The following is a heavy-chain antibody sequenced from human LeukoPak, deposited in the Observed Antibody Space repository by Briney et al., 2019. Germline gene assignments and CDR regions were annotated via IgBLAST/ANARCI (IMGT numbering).Heavy chain of an antibody. V-gene: IGHV3-7*01. CDR3: ARDNWGRTDY. CDR1: GFTFSSSW. CDR2: IKQDGSEK. Sequence: GGSLRLSCAASGFTFSSSWMSWVRQAPGKGLEWVANIKQDGSEKYYVDSVKGRFTIARDNAKNSLYLQMNSLRAEDTAVYYCARDNWGRTDYWGQGTLVTVSS. J-gene: IGHJ4*02. D-gene: IGHD7-27*01.